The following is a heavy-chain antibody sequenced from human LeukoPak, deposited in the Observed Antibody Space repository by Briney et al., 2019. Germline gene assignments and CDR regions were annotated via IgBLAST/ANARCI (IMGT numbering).Heavy chain of an antibody. D-gene: IGHD3-10*01. J-gene: IGHJ5*02. V-gene: IGHV3-21*01. CDR2: ISSSSSYI. Sequence: GGSLRLSCAASGFTFSSYSMNWVRQAPGKGLEWVSSISSSSSYIYYADSVKGRFTISRDNAKNSLYLQMNSLRAEDTAVYYCARGEELWFGEYRRRNWFDPWGQGTLVTVSS. CDR3: ARGEELWFGEYRRRNWFDP. CDR1: GFTFSSYS.